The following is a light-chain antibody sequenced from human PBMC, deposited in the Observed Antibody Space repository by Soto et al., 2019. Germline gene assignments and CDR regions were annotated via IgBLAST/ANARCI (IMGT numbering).Light chain of an antibody. J-gene: IGKJ1*01. CDR2: KAS. V-gene: IGKV1-5*03. Sequence: DIQMTQSPSTLSASVGDRVTITCRASQSISSWLAWYQQKPGQAPKLLIYKASSLESGVPSRFSGSGSGTELTIPISSLQPYDVATYYCQQYNSYPRTFGQGTKVEIK. CDR1: QSISSW. CDR3: QQYNSYPRT.